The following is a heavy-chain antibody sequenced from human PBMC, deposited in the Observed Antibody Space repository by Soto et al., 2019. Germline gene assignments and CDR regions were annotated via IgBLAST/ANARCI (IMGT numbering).Heavy chain of an antibody. CDR1: GGSVSSGSYY. CDR3: ARGIEGCYQCGYYYGMDV. D-gene: IGHD6-19*01. V-gene: IGHV4-61*01. CDR2: IYYSGST. J-gene: IGHJ6*02. Sequence: QVQLQESGPGLVKPSETLSLTCTVSGGSVSSGSYYWSWIRQPPGKGLEWIGYIYYSGSTNSNPSHKSRVTISVDTSKTQFALKVSSVTAADTAVYYCARGIEGCYQCGYYYGMDVLGQWTTFTVSS.